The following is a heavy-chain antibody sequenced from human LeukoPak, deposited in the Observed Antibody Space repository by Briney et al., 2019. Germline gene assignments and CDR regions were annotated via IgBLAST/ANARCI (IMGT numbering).Heavy chain of an antibody. D-gene: IGHD1-1*01. CDR1: GYSISSGYY. V-gene: IGHV4-38-2*01. CDR2: IYHSGST. J-gene: IGHJ4*02. CDR3: ARGTTFFDY. Sequence: SETLSLTCAVSGYSISSGYYWGWIRQPPGKGLEWIGSIYHSGSTYYNPSLKSRVTISVDTSKNQFSLKLSPVTAADTAVYYCARGTTFFDYWGQGALVTVSS.